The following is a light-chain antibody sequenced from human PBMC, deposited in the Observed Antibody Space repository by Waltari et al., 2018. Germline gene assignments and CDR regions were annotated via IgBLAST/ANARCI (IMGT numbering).Light chain of an antibody. CDR2: AAS. Sequence: DIQIPQSPSSLSASVGDRVTLTCRASKSISSYLNWYQQKPGKATKLLIYAASSLQSGVPSRFSGSGSGTDFTLTISSLQPEDFATYYCQQSYSTPLTFGGGTKVEIK. CDR3: QQSYSTPLT. V-gene: IGKV1-39*01. J-gene: IGKJ4*01. CDR1: KSISSY.